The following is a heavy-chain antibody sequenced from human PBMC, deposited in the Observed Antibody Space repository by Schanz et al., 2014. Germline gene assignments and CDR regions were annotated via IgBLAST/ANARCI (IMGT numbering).Heavy chain of an antibody. V-gene: IGHV3-33*01. J-gene: IGHJ4*02. Sequence: QVQLVESGGGVVQPGRSLRLSCVASGFTFISYDIHWVRQAPGKGLEWVAVIRYDGRNKNFVESVKGRFTISRDNSNNTVYRQMNALRAADTSVYYCAREDCSATNCCLRDWGQGTLVTVSS. D-gene: IGHD2-15*01. CDR1: GFTFISYD. CDR3: AREDCSATNCCLRD. CDR2: IRYDGRNK.